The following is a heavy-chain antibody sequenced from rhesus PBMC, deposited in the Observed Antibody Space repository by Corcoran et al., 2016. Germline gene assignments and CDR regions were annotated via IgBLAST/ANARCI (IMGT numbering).Heavy chain of an antibody. CDR2: INSGGGRT. D-gene: IGHD3-28*01. CDR1: GFTFSSYW. V-gene: IGHV3S25*01. Sequence: EVQLVESGGGLAKPGGSLRLSCAASGFTFSSYWMNWVRQAPGKGLEWVSAINSGGGRTYYADSVKGRFTNSRDNSKNTLSLQMNRLRAEDTAVYYCAKTGYYGSGYPAFDFWGQGLRVTVSS. J-gene: IGHJ3*01. CDR3: AKTGYYGSGYPAFDF.